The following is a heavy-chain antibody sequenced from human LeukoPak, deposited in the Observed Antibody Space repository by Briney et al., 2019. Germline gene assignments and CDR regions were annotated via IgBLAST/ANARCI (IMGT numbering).Heavy chain of an antibody. CDR2: INHSGST. CDR3: ARKQRFCSSSTCRYVGIDY. V-gene: IGHV4-34*01. D-gene: IGHD2-2*01. J-gene: IGHJ4*02. Sequence: SETLSLTCAVYGGSFSGSYSSWIRQPPGKGLEWIGEINHSGSTNYNPSLKSRVSISVDTSKNQFSLRLSSVTAADTAVYYCARKQRFCSSSTCRYVGIDYWGQGTLVTVSS. CDR1: GGSFSGSY.